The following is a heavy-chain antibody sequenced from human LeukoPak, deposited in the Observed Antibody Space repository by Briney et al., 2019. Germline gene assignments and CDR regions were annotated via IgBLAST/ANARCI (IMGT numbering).Heavy chain of an antibody. Sequence: SETLSLTCAVYGGSFSGYYWRWIREPPGKGLEWIGEINHSGSTNYNPSLKSRVTMSVDTSKNQFSLKLSSVTAADTAVYYCARGGTLWFGELLSPWGQGTLVTVSS. V-gene: IGHV4-34*01. CDR3: ARGGTLWFGELLSP. D-gene: IGHD3-10*01. CDR2: INHSGST. J-gene: IGHJ5*02. CDR1: GGSFSGYY.